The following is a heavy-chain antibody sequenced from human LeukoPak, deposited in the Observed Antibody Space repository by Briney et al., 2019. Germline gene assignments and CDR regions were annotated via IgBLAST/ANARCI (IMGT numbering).Heavy chain of an antibody. J-gene: IGHJ4*02. CDR1: GFTFSSYS. D-gene: IGHD6-19*01. V-gene: IGHV3-21*01. CDR2: ISSSSSYI. Sequence: PGGSLRLSCAASGFTFSSYSMNWVVQAPGKGLERVSSISSSSSYIYYADSVKGRFTISRDNAKNSLYLQMNSLRAEDTAVYYCARGAAVAAPPSDYWGQGTLVTVSS. CDR3: ARGAAVAAPPSDY.